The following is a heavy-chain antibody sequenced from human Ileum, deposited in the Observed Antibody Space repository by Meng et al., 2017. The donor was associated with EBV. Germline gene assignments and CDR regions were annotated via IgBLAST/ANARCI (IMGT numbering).Heavy chain of an antibody. CDR2: IYYSGST. V-gene: IGHV4-59*08. CDR1: GGSISSSS. Sequence: QVRLEGSGPGPVEPAGPLSLTCTVSGGSISSSSWSWLRQPPGKGLGWIGYIYYSGSTNYNPSLKSRVTISVDTSKNQFSLNLSSVTAADMAVYYCARGGWSLNYWGQGTLVTVSS. CDR3: ARGGWSLNY. D-gene: IGHD2-15*01. J-gene: IGHJ4*02.